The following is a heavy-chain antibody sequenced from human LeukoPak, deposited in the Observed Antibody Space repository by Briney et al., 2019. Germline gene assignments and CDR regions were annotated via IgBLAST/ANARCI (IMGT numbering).Heavy chain of an antibody. D-gene: IGHD5-12*01. CDR3: ARGKSVDIAATENGVFDY. CDR2: IYTSGST. Sequence: PSETLSLTCTVSGGSISSYYWSWIRQPAGKGLEWIGRIYTSGSTNYNPSLKSRVTISVDTSKNQFSLKLSSVTAADTAVYYCARGKSVDIAATENGVFDYWGQGTLVTVSS. J-gene: IGHJ4*02. CDR1: GGSISSYY. V-gene: IGHV4-4*07.